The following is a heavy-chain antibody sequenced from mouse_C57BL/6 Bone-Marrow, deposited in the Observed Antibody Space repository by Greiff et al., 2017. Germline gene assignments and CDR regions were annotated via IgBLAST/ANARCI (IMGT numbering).Heavy chain of an antibody. CDR1: GYTFTDYE. J-gene: IGHJ1*03. D-gene: IGHD2-12*01. CDR3: TRWDYCYGGSASFWYFDV. Sequence: VQLQQSGAELVRPGASVTLSCKASGYTFTDYEMHWVKQTPVHGLEWIGAIDPETGGTAYNQKFKGKAILTADKSSSTAYMELRSLTSEDAVVYYCTRWDYCYGGSASFWYFDVWGTGTTVTVSS. CDR2: IDPETGGT. V-gene: IGHV1-15*01.